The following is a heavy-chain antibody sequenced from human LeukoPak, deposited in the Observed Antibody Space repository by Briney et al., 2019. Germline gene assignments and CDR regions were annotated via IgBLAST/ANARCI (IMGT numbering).Heavy chain of an antibody. J-gene: IGHJ6*03. CDR2: IYTSGST. CDR3: ARGRGYSGYDFSYYYYYMDV. D-gene: IGHD5-12*01. V-gene: IGHV4-4*07. CDR1: GGSISSYY. Sequence: PSETLSLTCTVSGGSISSYYWSWIRQPAGKGLEWIGRIYTSGSTNYNPSLKSRVTMSVDTSKNQFSLKLSSVTAADTAVYYCARGRGYSGYDFSYYYYYMDVWGKGTTVTVSS.